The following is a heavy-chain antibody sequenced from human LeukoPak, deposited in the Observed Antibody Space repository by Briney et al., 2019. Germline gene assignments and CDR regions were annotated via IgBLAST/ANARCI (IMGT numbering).Heavy chain of an antibody. CDR3: AREGDIAGGGLDY. CDR2: IGTAGDT. D-gene: IGHD2-15*01. V-gene: IGHV3-13*01. J-gene: IGHJ4*02. CDR1: GFTFSSYD. Sequence: PRGSLRLSCAASGFTFSSYDMHWVRQATGKRLEWVSAIGTAGDTYYPGSVKGRFTISRENAKNSLYLQMNSLRAGDTAVYYCAREGDIAGGGLDYWGQGTLVTVSS.